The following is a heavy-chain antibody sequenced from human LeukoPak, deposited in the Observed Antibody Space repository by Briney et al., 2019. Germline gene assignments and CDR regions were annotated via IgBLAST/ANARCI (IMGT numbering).Heavy chain of an antibody. V-gene: IGHV1-8*01. D-gene: IGHD2-2*02. CDR2: MNPNSGNT. Sequence: GASVKVSCKASGYTFTSYDINWVRQATGQGLEWMGWMNPNSGNTGYAQKFQGRVTMTRNTSISTAYMELSSLRSEDTAVYYCARSRGQRANTREFDYWGRGTLVTVSS. CDR3: ARSRGQRANTREFDY. J-gene: IGHJ4*02. CDR1: GYTFTSYD.